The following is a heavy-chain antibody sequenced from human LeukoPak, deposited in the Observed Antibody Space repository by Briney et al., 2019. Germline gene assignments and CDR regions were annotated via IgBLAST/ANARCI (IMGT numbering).Heavy chain of an antibody. J-gene: IGHJ4*02. CDR2: INPNSGGT. Sequence: ASVKVSCKASGYTFTGYYMHWVRQAPGQGLEWMGWINPNSGGTNYAQKFQGWVTMTRDTSISTAYMELSRLRSDDTAVYYCARGFDTMVRGVIPSDYWGQGTLVTVSS. D-gene: IGHD3-10*01. CDR3: ARGFDTMVRGVIPSDY. CDR1: GYTFTGYY. V-gene: IGHV1-2*04.